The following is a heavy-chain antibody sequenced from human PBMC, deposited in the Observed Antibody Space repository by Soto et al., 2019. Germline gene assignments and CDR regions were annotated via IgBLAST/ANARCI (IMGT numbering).Heavy chain of an antibody. CDR2: INAGNGDT. V-gene: IGHV1-3*01. CDR1: GYTFRNYG. J-gene: IGHJ4*02. CDR3: ARDGAVGGNINFHY. Sequence: ASGKVSCKASGYTFRNYGVHWVRQAPGQRLEWMGWINAGNGDTKYSQKFQGRVTIIRDTSATTAYMALSSLRSEDTAVYYCARDGAVGGNINFHYWGPGTRVTVSP. D-gene: IGHD6-19*01.